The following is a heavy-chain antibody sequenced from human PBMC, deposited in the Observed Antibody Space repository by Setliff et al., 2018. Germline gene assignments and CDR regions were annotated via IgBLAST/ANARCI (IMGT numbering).Heavy chain of an antibody. J-gene: IGHJ4*02. D-gene: IGHD3-3*01. CDR2: ISGSGDAT. CDR1: GFTFSSYA. Sequence: GGSLRLSCAASGFTFSSYAMTWVRQAPGKGLELVSAISGSGDATYYADSVKGRFTISRDNSKNTLYLQMNSLRAEDTAVYYCAKGGSDFWSELDYWGQGTLVTVSS. CDR3: AKGGSDFWSELDY. V-gene: IGHV3-23*01.